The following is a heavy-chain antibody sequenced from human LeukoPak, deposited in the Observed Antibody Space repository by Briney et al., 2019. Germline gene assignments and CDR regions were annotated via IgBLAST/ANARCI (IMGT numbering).Heavy chain of an antibody. CDR2: IHYSGST. J-gene: IGHJ4*02. Sequence: PSETLSLTCTVSGGSISTYYWSWVRQPPGKGLDWIAYIHYSGSTNYNPSLKSRVTISVDTSKNQFSLKLNSVTAADTAVYYCARQSYVWGYYFDYWGQGTLVTVSS. V-gene: IGHV4-59*12. D-gene: IGHD3-16*01. CDR3: ARQSYVWGYYFDY. CDR1: GGSISTYY.